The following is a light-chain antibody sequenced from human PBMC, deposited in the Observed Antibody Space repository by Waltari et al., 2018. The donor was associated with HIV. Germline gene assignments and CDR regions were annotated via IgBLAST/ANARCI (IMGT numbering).Light chain of an antibody. Sequence: SALTQPASVSGSPGQSITISCTGASSEFRTYNYVSWYQHHPGKAPRLLIYDVTNRPSGVSPRFSGSKSGDTASLIISGLQAEDEADYFCAAYIGPWVFGGGTRLTV. CDR2: DVT. J-gene: IGLJ3*02. CDR1: SSEFRTYNY. CDR3: AAYIGPWV. V-gene: IGLV2-14*03.